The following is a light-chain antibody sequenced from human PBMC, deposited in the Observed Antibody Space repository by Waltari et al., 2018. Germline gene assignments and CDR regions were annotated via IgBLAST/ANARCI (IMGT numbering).Light chain of an antibody. Sequence: QSPLTQPASVSGSPGQSIAISCTGSSSDVGGYNYVSWYQQHPGKVPKLMIYEVSDRPSGVSDRFSGSKSGNTASLTISGLPADDEADYYCISYTRSSTWVFGGGTKLTVL. V-gene: IGLV2-14*01. J-gene: IGLJ3*02. CDR1: SSDVGGYNY. CDR2: EVS. CDR3: ISYTRSSTWV.